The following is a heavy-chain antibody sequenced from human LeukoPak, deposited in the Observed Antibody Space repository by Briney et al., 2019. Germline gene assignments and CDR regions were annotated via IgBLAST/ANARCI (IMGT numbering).Heavy chain of an antibody. CDR1: GYSFTSYG. V-gene: IGHV1-69*05. Sequence: KISCKGSGYSFTSYGISWVRQAPGQGLEWMGGLTQFFRRTNYTQKFQGRLTITTDESSSTAYMELSDLRSDDTAVYYCATSESERSWDWFAPWGQGTLVTVSS. J-gene: IGHJ5*02. CDR2: LTQFFRRT. CDR3: ATSESERSWDWFAP. D-gene: IGHD5-24*01.